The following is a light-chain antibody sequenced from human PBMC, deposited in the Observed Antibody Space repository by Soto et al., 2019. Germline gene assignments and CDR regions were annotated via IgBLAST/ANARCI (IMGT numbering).Light chain of an antibody. V-gene: IGLV2-14*03. CDR1: SSDIGAYNF. J-gene: IGLJ2*01. CDR3: TSWTTSTTMI. CDR2: DVN. Sequence: QSVLTQPASVSGTPGQSIPISCTGTSSDIGAYNFVSWYQRHPGKAPKLMLYDVNIRPSGVSNRFSGSKSGNTASLTISGLQAEDEADYYCTSWTTSTTMIFGGGTKVTVL.